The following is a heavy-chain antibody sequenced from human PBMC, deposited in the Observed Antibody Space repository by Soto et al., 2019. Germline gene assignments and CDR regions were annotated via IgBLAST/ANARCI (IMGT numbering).Heavy chain of an antibody. CDR1: GFTFSSYW. CDR3: ASVAVGSYNWFDP. Sequence: GGSLRLSCAASGFTFSSYWMHWVRQAPGMGLVWVSRINSDGSITTYADSVKGRFTISRDNAKNTLYLQMHSLRADDTAVYYCASVAVGSYNWFDPWGQGSLVTVAS. CDR2: INSDGSIT. D-gene: IGHD1-26*01. J-gene: IGHJ5*02. V-gene: IGHV3-74*01.